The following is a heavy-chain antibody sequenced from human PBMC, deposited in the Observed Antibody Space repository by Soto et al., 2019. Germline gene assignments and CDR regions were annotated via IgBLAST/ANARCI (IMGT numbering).Heavy chain of an antibody. V-gene: IGHV4-59*01. CDR1: GGSIRSYY. CDR2: VYDSGRT. Sequence: PSETLSLTCTVSGGSIRSYYWSWIRQPPGKGLEWIGYVYDSGRTNYNYKPSLKSRVTISADTSKNQFSLNLRSVTAADTALYYCARDTAFNYWGQGALVTVSS. J-gene: IGHJ4*02. D-gene: IGHD4-17*01. CDR3: ARDTAFNY.